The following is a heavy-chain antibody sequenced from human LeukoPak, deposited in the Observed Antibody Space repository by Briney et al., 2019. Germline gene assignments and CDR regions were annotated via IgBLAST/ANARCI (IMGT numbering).Heavy chain of an antibody. J-gene: IGHJ4*02. CDR1: GGSISSHY. Sequence: SETLSLTCTVSGGSISSHYWSWIRQPPGKGLEWIGYIYYSGSTNYNPSLKSRVTISVDTSKNQFSLKLSSVTAADTAVYYCARQGYSSGPFDYWGQGTLVTVSS. D-gene: IGHD6-19*01. V-gene: IGHV4-59*08. CDR2: IYYSGST. CDR3: ARQGYSSGPFDY.